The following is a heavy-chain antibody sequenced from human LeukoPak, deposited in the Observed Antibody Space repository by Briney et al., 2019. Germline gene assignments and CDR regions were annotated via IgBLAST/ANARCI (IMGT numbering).Heavy chain of an antibody. CDR3: ARNRYSGYDFDY. CDR2: ISGSGDTT. CDR1: GFTFTTYG. D-gene: IGHD5-12*01. J-gene: IGHJ4*02. Sequence: GGSLRLSCAASGFTFTTYGMTWVRQAPGKGLEWVSGISGSGDTTYYADSVKGRFTISRDNSKNTLYLQMNSLRAEDTSVYYCARNRYSGYDFDYWGQGTLVTVSS. V-gene: IGHV3-23*01.